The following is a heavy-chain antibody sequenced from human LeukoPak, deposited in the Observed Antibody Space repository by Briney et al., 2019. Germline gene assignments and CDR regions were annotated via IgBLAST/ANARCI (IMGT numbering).Heavy chain of an antibody. CDR3: ARALSDSSGYP. CDR2: INPSGGST. J-gene: IGHJ5*02. Sequence: GASVKVSCEVFGYIFTTYYVHWVRQAPGQGLEWMGKINPSGGSTSHAQQFQGRVTMTRDTYTRTVYMERSSLRSEDTAVYYCARALSDSSGYPWGQGTLVTVSS. D-gene: IGHD3-22*01. CDR1: GYIFTTYY. V-gene: IGHV1-46*01.